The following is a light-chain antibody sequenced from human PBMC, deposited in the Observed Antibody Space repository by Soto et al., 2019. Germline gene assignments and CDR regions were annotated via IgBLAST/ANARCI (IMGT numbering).Light chain of an antibody. CDR2: GVT. CDR1: SSDVGGYDY. Sequence: QSVLTQPPSASGSPGQSVTISCTGTSSDVGGYDYVSWYQQHPGKAPKLMIYGVTRRPSGVSSRFSASKSAYTASLTISGLQAEDEATYFCSSFTTSYFYVFGPGTKVTVL. V-gene: IGLV2-14*01. CDR3: SSFTTSYFYV. J-gene: IGLJ1*01.